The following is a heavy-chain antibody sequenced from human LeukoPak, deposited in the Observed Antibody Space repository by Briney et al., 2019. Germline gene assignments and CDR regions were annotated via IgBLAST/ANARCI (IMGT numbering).Heavy chain of an antibody. J-gene: IGHJ4*02. CDR3: ARDPWGYRAGVMDF. Sequence: GSLRLSCAASGFTVSSNYMNWVRQAPGKGLVWVSRINTDGTTTDHADSVKGRFTISRDNAKNTLYLQMNSLRAEDTAVYFCARDPWGYRAGVMDFWGLGTLVTVSS. CDR1: GFTVSSNY. CDR2: INTDGTTT. V-gene: IGHV3-74*01. D-gene: IGHD1-1*01.